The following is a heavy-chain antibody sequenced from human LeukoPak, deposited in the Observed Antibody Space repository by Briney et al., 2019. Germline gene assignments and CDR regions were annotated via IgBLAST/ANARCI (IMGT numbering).Heavy chain of an antibody. V-gene: IGHV7-4-1*02. D-gene: IGHD3-10*01. CDR1: GYTFTSYA. CDR3: ARDTGYYYGSGSSVYYYYGMDV. J-gene: IGHJ6*02. CDR2: INTNTGNP. Sequence: ASVKVSCKASGYTFTSYAMNWVRQAPGQGLEWMGWINTNTGNPTYAQGFTGRFVFSLDTSVSTAYLQISSLKAEDTAVYYCARDTGYYYGSGSSVYYYYGMDVWGQGTTVTVSS.